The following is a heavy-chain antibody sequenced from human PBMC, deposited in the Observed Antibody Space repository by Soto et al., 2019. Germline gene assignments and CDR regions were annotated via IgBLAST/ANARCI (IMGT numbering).Heavy chain of an antibody. CDR1: GQSLSSGFY. Sequence: SETLSLTCTVSGQSLSSGFYWDLIRQSPGKGLEWVGNIYSTGITSYNPSLKSRVTIARDTSKNQVTLTVTSVTAADAAVYYCARRSGPTGYDVWGQGTLVTVSS. CDR2: IYSTGIT. D-gene: IGHD3-22*01. J-gene: IGHJ1*01. V-gene: IGHV4-38-2*02. CDR3: ARRSGPTGYDV.